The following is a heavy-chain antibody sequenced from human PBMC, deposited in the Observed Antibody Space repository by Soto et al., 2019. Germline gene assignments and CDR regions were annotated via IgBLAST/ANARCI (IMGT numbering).Heavy chain of an antibody. CDR1: GFTFGDYA. CDR2: IRSKAYGGTT. D-gene: IGHD3-16*01. CDR3: ARVLGMDGLWAYAFDI. Sequence: GGSLRLSCTASGFTFGDYAMSWVRQAPGKGLEWVGFIRSKAYGGTTEYAASVKGRFTISRDDSKSIAYLQMNSLKTEDTAVYYCARVLGMDGLWAYAFDIWGQGTMGTVS. V-gene: IGHV3-49*04. J-gene: IGHJ3*02.